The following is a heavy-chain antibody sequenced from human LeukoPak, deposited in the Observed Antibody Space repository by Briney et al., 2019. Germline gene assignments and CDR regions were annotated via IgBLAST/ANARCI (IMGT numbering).Heavy chain of an antibody. CDR3: ARDLRLQIWDYYMDV. V-gene: IGHV6-1*01. CDR1: GDSVSSNSAA. Sequence: SQTLSLTCAISGDSVSSNSAAWNWIRQSPSRGLEWLGRTYYRSKWYNDYAVSVKSRITINPDTSKNQFSLKLSSVTAADTAVYYCARDLRLQIWDYYMDVWGKGTTVTVSS. CDR2: TYYRSKWYN. D-gene: IGHD3-16*01. J-gene: IGHJ6*03.